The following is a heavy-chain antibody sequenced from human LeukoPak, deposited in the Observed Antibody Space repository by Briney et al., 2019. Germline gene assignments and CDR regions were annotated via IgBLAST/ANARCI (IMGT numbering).Heavy chain of an antibody. CDR2: LNEDGSDK. Sequence: GSLRLSCTASGFTFRIYWMSWVRQAPGRGLEWVAMLNEDGSDKYYVDAVEGRFTISRDNTKNSLYLQMSSLRAEDTAVYYCAISVVRPAPFDFWGQGTLVTVSS. CDR3: AISVVRPAPFDF. CDR1: GFTFRIYW. D-gene: IGHD2-15*01. J-gene: IGHJ4*02. V-gene: IGHV3-7*01.